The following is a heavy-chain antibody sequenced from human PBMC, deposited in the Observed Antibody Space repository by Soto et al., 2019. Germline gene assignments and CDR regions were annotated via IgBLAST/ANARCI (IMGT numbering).Heavy chain of an antibody. CDR3: ASRPRGYSGYDGIIDY. J-gene: IGHJ4*02. CDR2: IYYSGST. V-gene: IGHV4-39*01. CDR1: GGSISSSSYY. D-gene: IGHD5-12*01. Sequence: QLQLQESGPGLVKPSETLSLTCTVSGGSISSSSYYWGWIRQPPGKGLEWIGSIYYSGSTYYNPSLKSRVTLSVDTSKNQFPLKLGGVNAADTAVDYCASRPRGYSGYDGIIDYWGQGTLVTVSS.